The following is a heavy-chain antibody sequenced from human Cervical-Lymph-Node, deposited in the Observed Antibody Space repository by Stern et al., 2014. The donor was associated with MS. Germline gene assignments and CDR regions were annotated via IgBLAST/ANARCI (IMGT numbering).Heavy chain of an antibody. D-gene: IGHD6-13*01. J-gene: IGHJ4*02. V-gene: IGHV1-2*02. CDR1: GYTFAGYH. CDR2: IRPKTGYT. CDR3: ARDRDFSSWGDFDY. Sequence: VQLVQSGAEVKTPGASVKVSCKASGYTFAGYHVQWVRQAPGQGLEWMGWIRPKTGYTNYAQKFQGRVSMTGDTSISTAYMELSGLTFDDTATYYCARDRDFSSWGDFDYWGQGTLVTVSP.